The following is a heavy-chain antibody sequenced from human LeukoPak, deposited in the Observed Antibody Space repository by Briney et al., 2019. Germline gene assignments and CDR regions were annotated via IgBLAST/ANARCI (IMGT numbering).Heavy chain of an antibody. CDR2: IYSGGST. V-gene: IGHV3-53*01. J-gene: IGHJ4*02. CDR1: GFTVSDNY. Sequence: PGGSLRLSCAASGFTVSDNYIGWVRQAPGKGLEWVSVIYSGGSTKYADSVKARFTISRDNSKNTVYLQMNSLRADDTAVYYCARATLDNWGQGTLVTVSS. CDR3: ARATLDN.